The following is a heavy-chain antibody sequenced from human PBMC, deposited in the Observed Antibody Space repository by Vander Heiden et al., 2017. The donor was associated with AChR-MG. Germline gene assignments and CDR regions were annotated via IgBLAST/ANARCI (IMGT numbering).Heavy chain of an antibody. J-gene: IGHJ6*02. CDR2: IMAIFGTG. CDR3: ARGGYDIWTGYLNNYYYGMDV. CDR1: VGTFSSYA. V-gene: IGHV1-69*06. D-gene: IGHD3-9*01. Sequence: SSVQVSCKPSVGTFSSYALSWVRPAPGHGLEWMGGIMAIFGTGNDAQKFQGRVTITADKSTSTAYMELSSLRSEDTGVYYCARGGYDIWTGYLNNYYYGMDVWGQGTTVTVSS.